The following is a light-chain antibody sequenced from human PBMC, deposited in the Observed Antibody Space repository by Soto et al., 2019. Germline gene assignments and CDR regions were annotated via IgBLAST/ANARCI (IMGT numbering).Light chain of an antibody. V-gene: IGLV2-23*01. CDR2: EGS. J-gene: IGLJ1*01. CDR1: SSNIGSYNL. CDR3: CSFAGTGTQYV. Sequence: QSALTQPPSASGSPGQSVTISCIGTSSNIGSYNLVSWYQHQPGKAPKIMIFEGSKRPSGVSNRFSGSRSGNTASLTISGLQAEDEADYYCCSFAGTGTQYVFGTGTKVTVL.